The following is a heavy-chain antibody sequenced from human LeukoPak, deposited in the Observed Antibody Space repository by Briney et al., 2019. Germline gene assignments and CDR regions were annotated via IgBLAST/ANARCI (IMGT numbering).Heavy chain of an antibody. CDR1: GYTFTSYY. Sequence: WASVKVSCKASGYTFTSYYMHWVRQAPGQGLEWMGGIIPIFGTANYAQKFQGRVTITADESTSTAYMELSSLRSEDTAVYYCARVRYCSSTSCYRGPREVLYYFDYWGQGTLVTVSS. CDR3: ARVRYCSSTSCYRGPREVLYYFDY. J-gene: IGHJ4*02. CDR2: IIPIFGTA. D-gene: IGHD2-2*02. V-gene: IGHV1-69*13.